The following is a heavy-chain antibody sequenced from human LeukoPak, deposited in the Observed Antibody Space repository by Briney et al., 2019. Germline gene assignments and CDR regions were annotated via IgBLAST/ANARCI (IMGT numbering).Heavy chain of an antibody. V-gene: IGHV3-21*01. Sequence: PGGSLRLSCAASGFTFSSYAMSWVRQAPGKGLEWVSSIISSSSYIYYADSVKGRFTISSDNAKNSLYLQMNSLSAEDTAVYYCARDNKYYDYVWGSYRATTKNDYWGQGTLVTVSS. CDR3: ARDNKYYDYVWGSYRATTKNDY. J-gene: IGHJ4*02. CDR2: IISSSSYI. CDR1: GFTFSSYA. D-gene: IGHD3-16*02.